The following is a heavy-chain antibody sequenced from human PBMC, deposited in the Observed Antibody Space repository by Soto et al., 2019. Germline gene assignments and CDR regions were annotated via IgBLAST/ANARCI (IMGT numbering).Heavy chain of an antibody. CDR3: AKRYSNEWEAGMDV. Sequence: GGSLRLSCEASGFTFSTYTMSWVRQAPGKGLQWVSSISGGGDNTYYADSVRGRFTISRDNTKNTLHLEMHGLRDEDTAIYYCAKRYSNEWEAGMDVWGHGTTVTVSS. D-gene: IGHD4-4*01. J-gene: IGHJ6*02. V-gene: IGHV3-23*01. CDR1: GFTFSTYT. CDR2: ISGGGDNT.